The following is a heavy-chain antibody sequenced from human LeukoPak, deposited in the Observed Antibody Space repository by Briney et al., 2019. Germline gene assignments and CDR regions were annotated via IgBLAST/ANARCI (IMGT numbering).Heavy chain of an antibody. Sequence: PGGSLRLSCAASGFTFSSYAMSWVRQAPGEGLRWVSGINWNSGSRGYADSVKGRFTIARDNAKNSLYLQMNSLRAEDRALYYCGRAANYDFWSGLFDYWGQGTLVTVSS. J-gene: IGHJ4*02. CDR3: GRAANYDFWSGLFDY. CDR1: GFTFSSYA. D-gene: IGHD3-3*01. CDR2: INWNSGSR. V-gene: IGHV3-20*04.